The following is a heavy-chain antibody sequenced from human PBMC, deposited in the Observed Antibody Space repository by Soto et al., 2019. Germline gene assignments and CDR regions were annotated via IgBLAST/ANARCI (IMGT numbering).Heavy chain of an antibody. V-gene: IGHV4-39*01. D-gene: IGHD4-17*01. CDR3: ARRRASDYGGNHHPYYFDR. CDR1: GSSIITDNYF. CDR2: ISYSGRT. Sequence: SETLSLPCPVSGSSIITDNYFWVWIRQSPRRGLELIGSISYSGRTYDNPSLQSRVTISIDASKNQFSLKLTSVTTADTAVYYCARRRASDYGGNHHPYYFDRWGQGALVTVSS. J-gene: IGHJ4*02.